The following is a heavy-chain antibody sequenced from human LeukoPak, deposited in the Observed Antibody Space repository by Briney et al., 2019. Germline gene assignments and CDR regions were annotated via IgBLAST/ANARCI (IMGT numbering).Heavy chain of an antibody. CDR2: MNPNSVNT. V-gene: IGHV1-8*01. Sequence: ASVTVSCKASGYTSTIYDINWVRRARGQGLEWMGWMNPNSVNTGYAQKFQGRVTITTNTSISTAYMELSSLRSEDTAVYCCARGGPTDYWGQGPLVTVSS. CDR3: ARGGPTDY. CDR1: GYTSTIYD. J-gene: IGHJ4*02.